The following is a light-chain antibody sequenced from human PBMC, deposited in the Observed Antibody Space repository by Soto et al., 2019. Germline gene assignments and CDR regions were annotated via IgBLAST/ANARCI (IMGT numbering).Light chain of an antibody. J-gene: IGKJ3*01. CDR3: MQALQTPFT. CDR2: LGS. Sequence: DIVMTQSPLSLPVTPGEPSSISCRSSQSLLHSNGYNYLDWYLQKPGQSPQXLIYLGSNRASGVPERFSGSGSGTDFTLKISRVAAEDVALYYCMQALQTPFTFGPGTKVDIK. V-gene: IGKV2-28*01. CDR1: QSLLHSNGYNY.